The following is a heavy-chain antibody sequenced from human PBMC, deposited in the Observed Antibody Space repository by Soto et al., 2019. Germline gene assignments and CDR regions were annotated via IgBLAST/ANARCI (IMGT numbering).Heavy chain of an antibody. CDR1: GSSVSSGTNY. CDR3: ARDARGDYFDS. CDR2: IYYSGST. Sequence: QVQLQESGPGLVKPSETLSLTCTVSGSSVSSGTNYWHWIRQSPGQKLEGIGYIYYSGSTHYESHLKGQINVSVDLYKNQFSLRLNAVTTADTAVYYCARDARGDYFDSWGQGILGTVSS. J-gene: IGHJ4*02. V-gene: IGHV4-61*01.